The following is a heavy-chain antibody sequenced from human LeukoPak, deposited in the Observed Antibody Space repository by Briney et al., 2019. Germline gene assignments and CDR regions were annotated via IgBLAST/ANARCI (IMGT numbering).Heavy chain of an antibody. V-gene: IGHV3-23*01. J-gene: IGHJ3*02. D-gene: IGHD2-15*01. Sequence: SGGSLRLSCAASGFTFSSSAMSWVRQAPGKGLEWVSAISGSGGSTYYADSVKGRFTISRDNSKNTLYLQMNSLRAEDTAVYYCAKGYCSGGSCYLSFQGETGDAFDIWGQGTMVTVSS. CDR2: ISGSGGST. CDR1: GFTFSSSA. CDR3: AKGYCSGGSCYLSFQGETGDAFDI.